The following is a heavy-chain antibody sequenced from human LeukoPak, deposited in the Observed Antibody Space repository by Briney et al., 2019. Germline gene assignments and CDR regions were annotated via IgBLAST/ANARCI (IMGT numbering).Heavy chain of an antibody. D-gene: IGHD3-10*01. J-gene: IGHJ4*02. CDR1: GFTFDDYA. CDR3: ARVRITMVRGVFDY. V-gene: IGHV3-9*01. Sequence: GRSLRLSCAASGFTFDDYAMHWVRQAPGKGLEWVSGISWNSGSIGYADSVKGRFTISRDNAKNSLYLQMNSLRAEDTAVYYCARVRITMVRGVFDYWGQGTLVTVSS. CDR2: ISWNSGSI.